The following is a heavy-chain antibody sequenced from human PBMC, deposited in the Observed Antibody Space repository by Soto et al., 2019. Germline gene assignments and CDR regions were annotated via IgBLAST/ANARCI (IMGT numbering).Heavy chain of an antibody. J-gene: IGHJ2*01. CDR1: GFTFSSYA. CDR3: AKPIIRGARYWYFDL. V-gene: IGHV3-23*01. D-gene: IGHD1-26*01. Sequence: EVQLLDSGGGLVQPGGSLRLSCAASGFTFSSYAMTWVRQAPGKGLEWVSAISASGGSPYYADSVKGRFTISSDNSQRALYQQMNSLRAEDTAVYYCAKPIIRGARYWYFDLWGRSSLVTVSS. CDR2: ISASGGSP.